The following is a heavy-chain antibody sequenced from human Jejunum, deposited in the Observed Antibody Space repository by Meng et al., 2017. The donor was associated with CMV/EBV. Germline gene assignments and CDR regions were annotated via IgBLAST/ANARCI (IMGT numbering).Heavy chain of an antibody. CDR3: ASSYNSSGYYDMSRYYFDY. D-gene: IGHD3-22*01. V-gene: IGHV4-39*07. CDR1: STDC. CDR2: IYYSGSS. Sequence: STDCWGSVRQPPGKGLEWIASIYYSGSSYYNPSLKSRVTISVDTSKNQFSLKLSSVTAADTAVYYCASSYNSSGYYDMSRYYFDYWGQGTLVTVSS. J-gene: IGHJ4*02.